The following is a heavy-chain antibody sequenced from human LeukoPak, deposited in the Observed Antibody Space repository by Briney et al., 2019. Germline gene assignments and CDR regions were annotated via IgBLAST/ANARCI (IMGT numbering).Heavy chain of an antibody. J-gene: IGHJ5*02. CDR3: ARDSGTTGEVKFDP. D-gene: IGHD3-10*01. CDR1: GGSISSTNYY. Sequence: PSETLSLTCTVSGGSISSTNYYWVWIRQPPGKGLEWIGSMYYSGRTYYNSSLRTRVIISIDTSKNQFSLKVSSVTAADTAVYYCARDSGTTGEVKFDPWGQGTLVTVSS. V-gene: IGHV4-39*07. CDR2: MYYSGRT.